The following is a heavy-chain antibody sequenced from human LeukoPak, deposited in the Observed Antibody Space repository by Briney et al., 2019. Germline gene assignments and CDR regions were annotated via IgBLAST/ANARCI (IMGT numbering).Heavy chain of an antibody. Sequence: SETLSLTCTVSGGSVSSGSYYWSWIRQPPGKGLEWIGYIYYSGSTNYNPPLKSRVTISVDTSKNQFSLKLSSVTAADTAVYYCASERVTMVRGVPGFLDYWGQGTLVTVSS. V-gene: IGHV4-61*01. CDR2: IYYSGST. CDR3: ASERVTMVRGVPGFLDY. CDR1: GGSVSSGSYY. D-gene: IGHD3-10*01. J-gene: IGHJ4*02.